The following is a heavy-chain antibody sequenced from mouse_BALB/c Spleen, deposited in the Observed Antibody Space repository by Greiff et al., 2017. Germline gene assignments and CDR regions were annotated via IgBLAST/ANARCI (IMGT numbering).Heavy chain of an antibody. Sequence: EVQLQQSGAELVKPGASVKLSCTASGFNIKDTYMHWVKQRPEQGLEWIGRIDPANGNTKYDPKFQGKATITADTSSSTAYLQLSSLTSEDTAVYYCARDYGSLYYFDYWGQGTTLTVSS. V-gene: IGHV14-3*02. CDR3: ARDYGSLYYFDY. D-gene: IGHD1-1*01. CDR1: GFNIKDTY. J-gene: IGHJ2*01. CDR2: IDPANGNT.